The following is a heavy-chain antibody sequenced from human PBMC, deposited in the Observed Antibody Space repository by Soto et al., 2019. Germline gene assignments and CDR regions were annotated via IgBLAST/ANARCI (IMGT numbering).Heavy chain of an antibody. CDR1: GGTFSSYT. CDR3: ARTYCSGGSCSGQTSYYYGMDV. CDR2: IIPILGIA. V-gene: IGHV1-69*02. D-gene: IGHD2-15*01. J-gene: IGHJ6*02. Sequence: QVQLVQSGAEVKKPESSVKVSCNAYGGTFSSYTISCVRQATGQGLEWMGRIIPILGIANYAQKVQGRVTMTADKYTSTAYMELSSLRSEDTAVYYCARTYCSGGSCSGQTSYYYGMDVWGQGPTVTVSS.